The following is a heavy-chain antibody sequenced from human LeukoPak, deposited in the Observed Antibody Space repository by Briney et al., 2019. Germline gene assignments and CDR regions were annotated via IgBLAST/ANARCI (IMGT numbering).Heavy chain of an antibody. D-gene: IGHD2/OR15-2a*01. Sequence: GGSLRLSCAASGLPFSSYAMGWVRQAPGTGPEWVSVISGSAGNTYYADSVKGRFTISRDNSKSTVYLQMNSLRAEDTALYYCAKAGDLSTFAYYFDYWGQGSLVTVSS. J-gene: IGHJ4*02. CDR3: AKAGDLSTFAYYFDY. CDR1: GLPFSSYA. CDR2: ISGSAGNT. V-gene: IGHV3-23*01.